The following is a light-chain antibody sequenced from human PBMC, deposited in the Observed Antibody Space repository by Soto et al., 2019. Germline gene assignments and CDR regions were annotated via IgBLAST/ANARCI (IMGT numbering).Light chain of an antibody. CDR2: GTS. J-gene: IGKJ1*01. V-gene: IGKV3-20*01. CDR3: QQYGSWT. Sequence: EIVLTQSPGTLSVSPGERATLSCRASQTISSNYLAWYQQKPGQAPSLLIYGTSSRATGIPDRFSGSGSGTDFILTISRLEPEDSAIYYCQQYGSWTFGQGPKVEIK. CDR1: QTISSNY.